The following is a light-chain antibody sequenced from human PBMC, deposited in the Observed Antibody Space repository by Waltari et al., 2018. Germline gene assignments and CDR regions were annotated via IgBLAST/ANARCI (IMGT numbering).Light chain of an antibody. Sequence: QSVLTQSPSVSGAPGQRVTISCTGSSSNIGAGYDVHWYQQLPGTAPKLPIYGNSDRPSGVPDRFSGSKSGTSASLAITGLQAEDEADYYCQSYDSSLSGSVFGGGTKLTVL. V-gene: IGLV1-40*01. CDR1: SSNIGAGYD. J-gene: IGLJ2*01. CDR2: GNS. CDR3: QSYDSSLSGSV.